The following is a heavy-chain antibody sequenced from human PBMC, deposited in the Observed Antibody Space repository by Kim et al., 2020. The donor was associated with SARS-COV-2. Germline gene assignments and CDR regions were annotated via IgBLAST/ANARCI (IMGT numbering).Heavy chain of an antibody. CDR1: GFTFGDYA. Sequence: GGSLRLSCTASGFTFGDYAMSWVRQAPGKGLEWVGFIRSKAYGGTTEYAASVKGRFTISRDDSKSIAYLQMNSLKTEDTAVYYCSITIFEAEYYYYYGMDVGGQGTTVTVSS. V-gene: IGHV3-49*04. D-gene: IGHD3-3*01. CDR3: SITIFEAEYYYYYGMDV. J-gene: IGHJ6*02. CDR2: IRSKAYGGTT.